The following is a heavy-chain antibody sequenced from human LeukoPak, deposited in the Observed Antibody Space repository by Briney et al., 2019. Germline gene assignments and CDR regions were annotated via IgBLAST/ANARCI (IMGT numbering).Heavy chain of an antibody. CDR2: INYSGSA. J-gene: IGHJ5*02. CDR3: ARHKRTAMAGLDP. D-gene: IGHD6-19*01. V-gene: IGHV4-34*01. Sequence: SETLSLTCAVYGGSLRGNYWSWIRQPPGKGLEWIGEINYSGSANYRPSLKSRVTISVDTSKNQFSLRLTSVTAADTAVYYCARHKRTAMAGLDPWGQGTLVTVSS. CDR1: GGSLRGNY.